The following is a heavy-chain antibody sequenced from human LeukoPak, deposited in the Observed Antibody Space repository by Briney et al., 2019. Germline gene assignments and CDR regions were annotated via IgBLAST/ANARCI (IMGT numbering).Heavy chain of an antibody. V-gene: IGHV1-18*01. CDR2: ISAYNGNT. CDR3: ARDREGGIAAAGHFDY. CDR1: GYIFINYG. J-gene: IGHJ4*02. D-gene: IGHD6-13*01. Sequence: ASVKVSCKASGYIFINYGISWVRQAPGQGLEWMGWISAYNGNTNYAQKLQGRVTMTTDTSTSTAYMELRSLGSDDTAVYYCARDREGGIAAAGHFDYWGQGTLVTVSS.